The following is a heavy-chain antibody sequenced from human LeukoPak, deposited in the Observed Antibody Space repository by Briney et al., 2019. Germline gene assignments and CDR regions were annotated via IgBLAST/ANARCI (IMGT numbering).Heavy chain of an antibody. CDR1: GFTFSSYV. CDR3: VRGFRGYIYGYDY. Sequence: GGSLRLSCAASGFTFSSYVMNWVRQAPGKGLEGVSYISTSGSNIYYADSVKGRFTISRDNAKNSLYLQMNSLRAEDTDIYYCVRGFRGYIYGYDYWGEGTLVTVSS. CDR2: ISTSGSNI. D-gene: IGHD5-18*01. V-gene: IGHV3-48*03. J-gene: IGHJ4*02.